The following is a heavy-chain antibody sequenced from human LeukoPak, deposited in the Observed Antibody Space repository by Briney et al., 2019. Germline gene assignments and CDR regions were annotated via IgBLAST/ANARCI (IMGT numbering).Heavy chain of an antibody. CDR3: ARLPTTGWVDY. V-gene: IGHV4-38-2*01. CDR2: IYHSGST. Sequence: SETLSLTCAVSGYSISSGYYWDWIRQPPGKGLEWIGSIYHSGSTYYNPSLKSRVTISVDTSKNQFSLKLSSVTAADTAVYYCARLPTTGWVDYWGQGTLVTVSS. J-gene: IGHJ4*02. D-gene: IGHD4-17*01. CDR1: GYSISSGYY.